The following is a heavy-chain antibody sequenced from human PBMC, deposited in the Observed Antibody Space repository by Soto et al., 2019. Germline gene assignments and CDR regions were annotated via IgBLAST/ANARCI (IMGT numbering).Heavy chain of an antibody. Sequence: QITLKESGPTLVKPTQTLTLTCTFSGFSLSTSGVGVGWIRQPPGKALEWLALIYWDDDKRYSPSLKSRLTXTXXTSKNQVVLTMTNMDPVDTATYYCAHIYGGNALDYWGQGTLVTVSS. V-gene: IGHV2-5*02. CDR2: IYWDDDK. CDR1: GFSLSTSGVG. J-gene: IGHJ4*02. D-gene: IGHD2-15*01. CDR3: AHIYGGNALDY.